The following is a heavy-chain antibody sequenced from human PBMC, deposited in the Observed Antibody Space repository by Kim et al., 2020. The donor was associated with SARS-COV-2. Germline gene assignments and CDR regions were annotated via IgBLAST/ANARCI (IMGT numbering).Heavy chain of an antibody. J-gene: IGHJ6*02. V-gene: IGHV3-23*01. D-gene: IGHD3-16*01. CDR2: ITARDGVT. CDR1: GFDFDTFA. CDR3: AKGLECHAYWVAMDV. Sequence: GGSLRLSCEGSGFDFDTFAITWVRQAPGKGLEWVSRITARDGVTYYADSIKGRFTTSRDNSKAYLQMKRLRGEDTAIYYCAKGLECHAYWVAMDVWGQGT.